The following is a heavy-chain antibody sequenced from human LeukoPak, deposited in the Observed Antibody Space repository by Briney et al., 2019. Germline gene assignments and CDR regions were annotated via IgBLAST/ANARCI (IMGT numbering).Heavy chain of an antibody. CDR2: ISGSGGST. D-gene: IGHD6-6*01. J-gene: IGHJ5*02. V-gene: IGHV3-23*01. Sequence: GGSLRLSCAASGFTFSSYAMSWVRQAPGKGLEWVSAISGSGGSTYYADSAKGRFTISRDNSKNTLYLQMNSLRAEDTAVYYCAKDPPEYSSFHWFDPWGQGTLVTVSS. CDR3: AKDPPEYSSFHWFDP. CDR1: GFTFSSYA.